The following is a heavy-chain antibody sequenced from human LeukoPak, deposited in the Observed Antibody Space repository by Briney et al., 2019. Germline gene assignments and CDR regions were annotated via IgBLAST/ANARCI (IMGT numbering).Heavy chain of an antibody. Sequence: ASVKVSCKTSGYTFTSYAVNWVRQAPGQGLEWTGWINTNTRNPTYAQGFTGRFVFSLDTSVSTAYLQISSLKAEDTAVYYCARTVKGNYYDSSGYYYFDCWGQGTLVTVSS. V-gene: IGHV7-4-1*02. D-gene: IGHD3-22*01. CDR3: ARTVKGNYYDSSGYYYFDC. CDR1: GYTFTSYA. CDR2: INTNTRNP. J-gene: IGHJ4*02.